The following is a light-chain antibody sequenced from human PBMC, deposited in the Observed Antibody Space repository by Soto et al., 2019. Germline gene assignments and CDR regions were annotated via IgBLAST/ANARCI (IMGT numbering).Light chain of an antibody. CDR3: QQSYTSPVT. Sequence: DIQMTQSPSSLSVSIGDRVTITCRASRSISTYLNWYEQKPGKAPNLLIYGASTLQSGVPSRFSGGGSGTYFTLTISGLQPEDFGSYYCQQSYTSPVTFGGGTKVEIK. V-gene: IGKV1-39*01. J-gene: IGKJ4*01. CDR2: GAS. CDR1: RSISTY.